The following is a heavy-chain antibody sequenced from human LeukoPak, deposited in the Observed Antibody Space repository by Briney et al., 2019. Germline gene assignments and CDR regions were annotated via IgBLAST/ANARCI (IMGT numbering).Heavy chain of an antibody. CDR2: ISYDGSNK. Sequence: GGSLRLSCAASGFTFSSYAMHWVRQAPGKGLEWVAVISYDGSNKYYADSVKGRFTISRDNSKNTLYLQMNSLRAEDTAVYYCARGMRMTGPNYYYYYGMDVWGQGTTVTVSS. CDR3: ARGMRMTGPNYYYYYGMDV. J-gene: IGHJ6*02. V-gene: IGHV3-30-3*01. CDR1: GFTFSSYA. D-gene: IGHD1-14*01.